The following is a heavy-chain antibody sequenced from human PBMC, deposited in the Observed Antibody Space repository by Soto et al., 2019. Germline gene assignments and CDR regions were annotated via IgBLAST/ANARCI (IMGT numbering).Heavy chain of an antibody. CDR3: ARVDGGVIPGPCDI. CDR1: GYAFSSYG. J-gene: IGHJ3*02. D-gene: IGHD3-16*02. V-gene: IGHV1-18*04. CDR2: ISAYNGNR. Sequence: QVQLVQSGPEGKKPGASVNVSCKTSGYAFSSYGITWVRQAPGQGLEWMGWISAYNGNRNYAQKFQDRVTMTTDTSTSVGYMELRGLRSDDTAVYYCARVDGGVIPGPCDIWGQGTTVTVSA.